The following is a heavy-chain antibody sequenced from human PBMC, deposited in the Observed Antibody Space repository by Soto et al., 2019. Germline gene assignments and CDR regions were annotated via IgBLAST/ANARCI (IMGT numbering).Heavy chain of an antibody. CDR2: IYYSEST. J-gene: IGHJ4*02. V-gene: IGHV4-39*07. D-gene: IGHD5-12*01. Sequence: PSETLSLTCTVSGCSISSSSYYWGWIRQPPGKGLEWIGSIYYSESTYYNPSLKSRVTISVDTSKNQFSLKLSSVTAADTAVYYCATGGYSGYVKGYYFDYWGQGTLVTVSS. CDR3: ATGGYSGYVKGYYFDY. CDR1: GCSISSSSYY.